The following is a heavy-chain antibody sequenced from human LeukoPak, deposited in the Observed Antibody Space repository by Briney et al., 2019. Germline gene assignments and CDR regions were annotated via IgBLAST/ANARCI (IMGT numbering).Heavy chain of an antibody. CDR2: IYYSGST. J-gene: IGHJ6*03. CDR3: ARDKYQLLLGYYYYYMDV. V-gene: IGHV4-59*11. D-gene: IGHD2-2*01. CDR1: GGSISSHY. Sequence: KPSETLSLTCTVSGGSISSHYWSWIRQPPGKGLEWIGYIYYSGSTNYNPSLKSRVTISVDTSKNQFSLKLGSVTAADTAVYYCARDKYQLLLGYYYYYMDVWGKGTTVTVSS.